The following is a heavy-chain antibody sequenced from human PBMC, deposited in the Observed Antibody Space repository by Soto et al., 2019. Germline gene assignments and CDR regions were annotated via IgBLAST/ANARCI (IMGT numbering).Heavy chain of an antibody. D-gene: IGHD2-15*01. CDR3: AREWVCSGGTCYVFDY. V-gene: IGHV3-21*01. CDR2: ISYSSSYI. CDR1: GFTFSTYS. J-gene: IGHJ4*02. Sequence: GGSLRLSCAASGFTFSTYSMNWVRQAPGKGLEWVSSISYSSSYIYYADSVKGRFTISRDNAKNSLYLQMSSLRAEDTAVYYCAREWVCSGGTCYVFDYWGQGTLVTVSS.